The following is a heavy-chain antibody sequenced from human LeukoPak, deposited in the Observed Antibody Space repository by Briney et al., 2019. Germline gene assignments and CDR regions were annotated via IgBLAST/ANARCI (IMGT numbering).Heavy chain of an antibody. Sequence: GGSLRLSCAASGFTFSKYWMLWVRQAPGKGLESVSRINTDGTVTTYADSVKGRFTVSRDNADNTMFLQMNSVRDGDTAVYYCATKQWLAPPPDSWGQGAPVTVSS. CDR1: GFTFSKYW. J-gene: IGHJ4*02. V-gene: IGHV3-74*01. D-gene: IGHD6-19*01. CDR2: INTDGTVT. CDR3: ATKQWLAPPPDS.